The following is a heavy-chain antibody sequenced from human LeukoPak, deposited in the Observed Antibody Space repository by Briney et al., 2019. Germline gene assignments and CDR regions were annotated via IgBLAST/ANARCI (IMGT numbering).Heavy chain of an antibody. J-gene: IGHJ4*02. Sequence: PSETLSLTCTVSGYSISSGYYWGWIRQPPGKGLEWIGSIYHSGSTYYNPSLKSRVTTSVDMSKNQFSLKLSSVTAADTAVYYCARESWFGEPYPYYFDYWGQGTLVTVSS. CDR3: ARESWFGEPYPYYFDY. CDR2: IYHSGST. V-gene: IGHV4-38-2*02. CDR1: GYSISSGYY. D-gene: IGHD3-10*01.